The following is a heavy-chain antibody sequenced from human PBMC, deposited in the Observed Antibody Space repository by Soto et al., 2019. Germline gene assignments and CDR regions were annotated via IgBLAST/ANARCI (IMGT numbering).Heavy chain of an antibody. CDR3: ASNYYDSSGYSPLVDY. D-gene: IGHD3-22*01. J-gene: IGHJ4*02. CDR2: IYSGGST. CDR1: GFTVSSNY. Sequence: GGSLRLSCAASGFTVSSNYMSWVRQAPGKGLEWVSVIYSGGSTYYADSVKGRFTISRDNSKNTLYLQMNSLRAEDTAVCYCASNYYDSSGYSPLVDYWGQGTLVTVSS. V-gene: IGHV3-53*05.